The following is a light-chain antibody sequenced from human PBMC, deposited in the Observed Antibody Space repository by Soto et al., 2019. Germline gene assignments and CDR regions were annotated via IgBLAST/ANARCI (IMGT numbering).Light chain of an antibody. CDR1: QSVGSNY. CDR2: GAS. J-gene: IGKJ5*01. V-gene: IGKV3-20*01. Sequence: EIVLTQSPGTLSLSPGERATLSCRASQSVGSNYLAWYQQKPAQAPRLLIYGASSRATGVPDRFSGSGSGTDFTLTISRLEPEDFAVYYCQQYSGSPPTTFGQGTRLE. CDR3: QQYSGSPPTT.